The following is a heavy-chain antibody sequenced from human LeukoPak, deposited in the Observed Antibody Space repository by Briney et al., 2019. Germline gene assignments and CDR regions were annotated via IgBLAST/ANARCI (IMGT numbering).Heavy chain of an antibody. J-gene: IGHJ4*02. CDR1: GGSISSSNSY. Sequence: TSETLSLTCTVSGGSISSSNSYWGWIRQPPGKGLEWIGSIYYSGNTYYNASLKSQFPISIDTSKNQFSLRLTSVTAADTAVYYCARQTGSGLFILPGGQGTLVTVSS. D-gene: IGHD3/OR15-3a*01. CDR3: ARQTGSGLFILP. CDR2: IYYSGNT. V-gene: IGHV4-39*01.